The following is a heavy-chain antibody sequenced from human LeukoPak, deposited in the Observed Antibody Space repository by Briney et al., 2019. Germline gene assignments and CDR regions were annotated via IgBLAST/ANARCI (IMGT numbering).Heavy chain of an antibody. D-gene: IGHD3/OR15-3a*01. CDR2: INRSGST. CDR1: GGSFSGYY. CDR3: ATSCGDGTGEYYYYMDV. Sequence: SETLTLTWAVGGGSFSGYYWSWSRQPPGRGLGWSGEINRSGSTNYNPSLKSRVTISVDTSKNQFSLKLSSVTAADPAVYYCATSCGDGTGEYYYYMDVWGKGTTVTVTS. V-gene: IGHV4-34*01. J-gene: IGHJ6*03.